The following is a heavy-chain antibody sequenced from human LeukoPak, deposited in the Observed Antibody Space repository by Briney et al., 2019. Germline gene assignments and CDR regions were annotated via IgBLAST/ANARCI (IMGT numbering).Heavy chain of an antibody. Sequence: GASVKVSCKASGYTFTSYGIGWVREAPGQGLEWMRWISGNNGNTNYAQKLQGRVTMTTGTSTSTAYVELRSLRSDDTALYYCARVRVNYVWGNYPVDYWGQGTLVTVSS. D-gene: IGHD3-16*02. V-gene: IGHV1-18*01. CDR2: ISGNNGNT. J-gene: IGHJ4*02. CDR1: GYTFTSYG. CDR3: ARVRVNYVWGNYPVDY.